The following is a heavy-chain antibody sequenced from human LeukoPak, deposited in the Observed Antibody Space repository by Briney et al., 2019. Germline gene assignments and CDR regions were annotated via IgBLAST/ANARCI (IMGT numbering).Heavy chain of an antibody. CDR2: INHSGST. D-gene: IGHD1-26*01. Sequence: PSETLSLTCAVYGGSFSGYYWSWIRQPPGKGLEWIGEINHSGSTNYNPSLKSRVTISVDTSKNQFSLKLSSVTAADTAVYYCARLIRSRELLDYWGQGTLVTVSS. CDR1: GGSFSGYY. CDR3: ARLIRSRELLDY. V-gene: IGHV4-34*01. J-gene: IGHJ4*02.